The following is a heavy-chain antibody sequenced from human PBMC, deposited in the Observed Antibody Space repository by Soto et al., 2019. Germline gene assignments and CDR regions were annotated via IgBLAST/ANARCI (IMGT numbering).Heavy chain of an antibody. CDR1: GFSFHEYT. Sequence: PGGSLRLSCAASGFSFHEYTVNWVRQAPGKGLEWVSGICSAATGIYYADSVKGRFTISRDNSKNSLYLQMNSLRDEDTAVYYCARSPFDRRNQIDYWGQGTPVTVSS. CDR2: ICSAATGI. V-gene: IGHV3-48*02. D-gene: IGHD3-9*01. J-gene: IGHJ4*02. CDR3: ARSPFDRRNQIDY.